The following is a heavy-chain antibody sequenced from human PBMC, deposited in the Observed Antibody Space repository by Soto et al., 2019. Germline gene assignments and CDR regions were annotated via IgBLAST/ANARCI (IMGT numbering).Heavy chain of an antibody. J-gene: IGHJ3*02. D-gene: IGHD3-22*01. CDR3: TTAYYDSSGSGYDAFDI. CDR2: IKSKTDGGTT. V-gene: IGHV3-15*07. Sequence: EVQLVESGGGLVKPGGSLRLSCAASGFTFSNACMNWVRQAPGKGLEWVGRIKSKTDGGTTDYAAPVKGRFTIARDDSKNTLYMQMNSLKSEDTAVYYCTTAYYDSSGSGYDAFDIWGQGTTVTVSS. CDR1: GFTFSNAC.